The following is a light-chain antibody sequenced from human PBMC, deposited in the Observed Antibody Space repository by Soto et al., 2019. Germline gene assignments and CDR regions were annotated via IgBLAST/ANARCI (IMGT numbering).Light chain of an antibody. Sequence: DIQLTQSPSFLSASVGDRVTITCRASQGISSYLAWYQQKPGKAPKLLIYAASTFQSGVPSRFSGSGSGTEFTLTISSLQPADFASYYCQQLFSYPLFTFGPGTKVDIK. V-gene: IGKV1-9*01. J-gene: IGKJ3*01. CDR2: AAS. CDR1: QGISSY. CDR3: QQLFSYPLFT.